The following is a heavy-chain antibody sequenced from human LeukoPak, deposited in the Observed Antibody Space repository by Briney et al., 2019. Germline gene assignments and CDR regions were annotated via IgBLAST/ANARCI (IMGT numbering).Heavy chain of an antibody. CDR1: GFTFSSYG. D-gene: IGHD2-2*01. CDR3: SEGDPVVPAAMGLPEYFFDY. V-gene: IGHV3-23*01. J-gene: IGHJ4*02. CDR2: ISGSGGST. Sequence: GGSLRLSCAASGFTFSSYGMSWVRQAPGKGLEWVSAISGSGGSTYYADPVKGRFTISRDNSKNTLYLQMNSLRAEDTAVYYCSEGDPVVPAAMGLPEYFFDYWGQGTLVTVSS.